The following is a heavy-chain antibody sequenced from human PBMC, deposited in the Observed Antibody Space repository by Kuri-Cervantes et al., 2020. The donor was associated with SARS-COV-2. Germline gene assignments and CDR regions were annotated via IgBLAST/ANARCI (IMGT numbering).Heavy chain of an antibody. CDR3: ARGVVTISYYYYYGMDV. CDR1: GGSISSYY. V-gene: IGHV4-4*07. Sequence: SETLSLTCTVSGGSISSYYWSWIRQPAGKGLEWIGRIYTSGSPNYIPSLKSRVTMSVDTSKNQFSLKVASVTAADTAMYYCARGVVTISYYYYYGMDVWGQGTTVTVSS. D-gene: IGHD3-9*01. CDR2: IYTSGSP. J-gene: IGHJ6*02.